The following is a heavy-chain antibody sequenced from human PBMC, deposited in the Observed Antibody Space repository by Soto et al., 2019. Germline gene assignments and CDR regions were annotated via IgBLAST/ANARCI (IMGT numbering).Heavy chain of an antibody. J-gene: IGHJ4*02. V-gene: IGHV4-4*02. CDR3: ARATPDADYFDY. Sequence: SETLSLTCAVSCGSISSSNWWSWVRQPPGKGLEWIVEIYHSGSTNYNPSLKSRVTISVDKSKNQFSLKLSSVTAADTAVYYCARATPDADYFDYWGKGTLVTVSS. CDR1: CGSISSSNW. CDR2: IYHSGST.